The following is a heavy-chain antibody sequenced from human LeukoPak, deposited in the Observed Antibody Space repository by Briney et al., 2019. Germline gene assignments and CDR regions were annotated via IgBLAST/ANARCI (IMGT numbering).Heavy chain of an antibody. CDR2: ISSSGNTI. J-gene: IGHJ4*02. CDR3: ARNPNGD. V-gene: IGHV3-48*03. Sequence: GGSLRLSCAASGFTFSSYEMNWVRQAPGKGLEWVSYISSSGNTIYYADSVKGRFTISRDNAKNSLYLQMSSLRAEDTAVYYCARNPNGDWGQGTLVTVSS. D-gene: IGHD4-17*01. CDR1: GFTFSSYE.